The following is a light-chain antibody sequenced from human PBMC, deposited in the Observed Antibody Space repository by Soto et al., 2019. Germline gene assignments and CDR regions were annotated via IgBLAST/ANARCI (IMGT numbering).Light chain of an antibody. Sequence: QSVLTQPPSVSGSPGQRVTISCTGSSSNIGAGYDVYWYQQLPGTAPKLLIYGNSNRPSGVPDRCSGSKSGTSASLAITGLQAEDEADYYCQSYDRSLSGSGVFGTGTKLTVL. J-gene: IGLJ1*01. V-gene: IGLV1-40*01. CDR1: SSNIGAGYD. CDR3: QSYDRSLSGSGV. CDR2: GNS.